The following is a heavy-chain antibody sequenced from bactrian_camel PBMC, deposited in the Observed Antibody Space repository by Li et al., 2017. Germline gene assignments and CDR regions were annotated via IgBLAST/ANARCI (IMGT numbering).Heavy chain of an antibody. CDR3: AADPEGPWIPHGSCGIRTIAQDNGY. D-gene: IGHD4*01. V-gene: IGHV3S1*01. CDR2: TASDDVDST. J-gene: IGHJ6*01. CDR1: NRASRSYC. Sequence: HVQLVESGGGKVQAGGSLTLSCEVSNRASRSYCVAWFREAEGKEREGVAITASDDVDSTSYANFAKGRFTISKHRDGNTLTLEMNNLKPEDTAMYYCAADPEGPWIPHGSCGIRTIAQDNGYWGQGTQVTV.